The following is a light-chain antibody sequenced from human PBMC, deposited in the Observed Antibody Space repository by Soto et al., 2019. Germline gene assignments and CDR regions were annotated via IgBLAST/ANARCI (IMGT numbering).Light chain of an antibody. CDR3: SSYAGSSNV. CDR2: GNT. J-gene: IGLJ1*01. Sequence: QSVLTQPPSVSGAPGQRVTISCTGSSSNLGAHYDVHWYQQLPGLTPKLLIYGNTNRPSGVPDRFSGSKSGTSASLAITGLQAEDEADYYCSSYAGSSNVFGTGTKLTVL. V-gene: IGLV1-40*01. CDR1: SSNLGAHYD.